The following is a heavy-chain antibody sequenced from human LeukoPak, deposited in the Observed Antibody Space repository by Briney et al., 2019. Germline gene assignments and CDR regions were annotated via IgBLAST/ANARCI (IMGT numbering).Heavy chain of an antibody. CDR2: ISGSGGST. V-gene: IGHV3-23*01. J-gene: IGHJ4*02. CDR3: AKGPRFLEWFGGNYFDY. Sequence: GGSMRLSCAASGFTFSSYAMSWVRQAPGKGLEWVSAISGSGGSTYYADSVKGRFTISRDNSKNTLYLQMNSLRAEDTAVHYCAKGPRFLEWFGGNYFDYWGQGTLVTVSS. D-gene: IGHD3-3*01. CDR1: GFTFSSYA.